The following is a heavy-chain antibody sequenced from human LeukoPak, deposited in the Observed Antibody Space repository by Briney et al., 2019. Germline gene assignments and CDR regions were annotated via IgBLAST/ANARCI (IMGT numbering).Heavy chain of an antibody. Sequence: PGGSLRLSCAASGFTFSSYGMHWVRQAPGKGLEWVAVISYDGSNKYYADSVKGRFTISRDNSKNTLYLQMNSLRAEDTAVYYCAKESGIFDDYGDYLYFDYWGQGTLVTVSS. CDR2: ISYDGSNK. V-gene: IGHV3-30*18. CDR1: GFTFSSYG. CDR3: AKESGIFDDYGDYLYFDY. D-gene: IGHD4-17*01. J-gene: IGHJ4*02.